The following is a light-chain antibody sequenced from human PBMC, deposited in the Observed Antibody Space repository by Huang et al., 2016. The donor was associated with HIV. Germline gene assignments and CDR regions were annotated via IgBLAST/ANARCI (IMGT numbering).Light chain of an antibody. CDR3: QKCNSAPFT. Sequence: DIQMTQSPSSLSASVGDRVTLTCRASQGISNYVAWYQQKPGKVPKLLIYAASTLQSGVPSRFSGSGSGTDFTLTISSLQPEDVATYYCQKCNSAPFTFGPGTKVDIK. J-gene: IGKJ3*01. CDR2: AAS. CDR1: QGISNY. V-gene: IGKV1-27*01.